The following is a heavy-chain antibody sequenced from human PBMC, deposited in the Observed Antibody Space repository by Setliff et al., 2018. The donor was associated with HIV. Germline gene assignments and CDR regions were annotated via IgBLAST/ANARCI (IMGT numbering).Heavy chain of an antibody. V-gene: IGHV4-34*01. J-gene: IGHJ4*02. CDR2: IKASESK. CDR1: GETFSNFY. CDR3: ARGSGRFCSGGRCSAFDY. Sequence: PSETLSLTCAVYGETFSNFYWSWIRQAPGKGLEWIGEIKASESKHNNPSLKSRVTMSVDTSKKQFSLKLTSVTAADTAVYYCARGSGRFCSGGRCSAFDYWGQGTLVTVSS. D-gene: IGHD2-15*01.